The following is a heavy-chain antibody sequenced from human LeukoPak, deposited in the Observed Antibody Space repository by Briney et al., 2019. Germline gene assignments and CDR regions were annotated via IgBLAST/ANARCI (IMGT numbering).Heavy chain of an antibody. D-gene: IGHD2-15*01. J-gene: IGHJ3*02. CDR2: ISSSGITI. V-gene: IGHV3-48*03. Sequence: GGSLRLFCGAAGFTFSSYEMNWGRRDPGERLDWLSYISSSGITISYADSVKDRFTISGHNAKKSVYLQKNTLRDGDTAVYYCARDQHCSGGSCYWNDAFDIWGQGTMVTVSS. CDR1: GFTFSSYE. CDR3: ARDQHCSGGSCYWNDAFDI.